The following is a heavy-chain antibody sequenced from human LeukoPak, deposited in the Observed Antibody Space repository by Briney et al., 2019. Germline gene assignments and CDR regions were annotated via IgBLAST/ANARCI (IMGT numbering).Heavy chain of an antibody. V-gene: IGHV3-48*03. CDR2: ISSSGSTI. CDR3: ARGSRRWGPDY. Sequence: PGGSLRLSCAASGFTFSSYEMDWVRQAPGKGLEWVSYISSSGSTIYYADSVKGRFTISRDNAKNSLYLQMNSLRAEDTAVYYCARGSRRWGPDYWGQGTLVTVSS. J-gene: IGHJ4*02. CDR1: GFTFSSYE. D-gene: IGHD4-23*01.